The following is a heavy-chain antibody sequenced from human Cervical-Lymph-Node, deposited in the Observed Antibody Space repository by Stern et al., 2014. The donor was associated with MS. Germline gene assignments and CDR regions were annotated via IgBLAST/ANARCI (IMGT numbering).Heavy chain of an antibody. CDR3: ARLIYCSSSRCLNPFDY. Sequence: VQLVQSGAEVKKPGESLKISCKGSGFSFTTYWIGWVRQMPGKGLEWMAIIYPGDSNTKYSPSFQGQVPISADKSISTAYLQWSSLKASDTAIYYCARLIYCSSSRCLNPFDYWGQGTLVTVSS. J-gene: IGHJ4*02. CDR1: GFSFTTYW. V-gene: IGHV5-51*01. D-gene: IGHD2-2*01. CDR2: IYPGDSNT.